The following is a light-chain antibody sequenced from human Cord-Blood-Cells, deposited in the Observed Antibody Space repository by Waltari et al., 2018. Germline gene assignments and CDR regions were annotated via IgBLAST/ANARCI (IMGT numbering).Light chain of an antibody. CDR2: EGS. CDR1: SSDVGSYNP. Sequence: QSALTQPASVSGSPGPSITISCTGTSSDVGSYNPVSWYQHHPGKAPKLMIYEGSKRPSGVSNRFSGSKSGNTASLTISGLQAEDEADYYCCSYAGSSTVVFGGGTKLTVL. CDR3: CSYAGSSTVV. V-gene: IGLV2-23*01. J-gene: IGLJ2*01.